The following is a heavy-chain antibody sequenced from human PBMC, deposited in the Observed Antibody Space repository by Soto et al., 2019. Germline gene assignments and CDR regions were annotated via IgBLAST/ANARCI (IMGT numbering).Heavy chain of an antibody. V-gene: IGHV3-11*05. J-gene: IGHJ4*02. CDR2: ISTSSSYT. CDR1: GFTFSDHY. CDR3: ARLRLTGYFDY. Sequence: QVQLVESGGGLVKPGGSLRLSCVASGFTFSDHYMTWIRQAPGKGLEWRSYISTSSSYTNYADSVKGRFTIARDNAMNSLYLQKNSLRAEDTAVYYCARLRLTGYFDYWGQGTLVTVSS.